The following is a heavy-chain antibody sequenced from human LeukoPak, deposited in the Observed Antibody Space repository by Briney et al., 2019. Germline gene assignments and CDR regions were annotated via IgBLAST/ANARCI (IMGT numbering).Heavy chain of an antibody. J-gene: IGHJ4*02. CDR2: IYSGGST. CDR1: GFTVSSNY. CDR3: ARVAWGYYYFDY. V-gene: IGHV3-66*02. D-gene: IGHD7-27*01. Sequence: VGSLRLSCAASGFTVSSNYMSWVRQAPGKGLEWVSVIYSGGSTYYADSVKGRFTISRENSKNTLYLQMNSLRAEDTAVYYCARVAWGYYYFDYWCQGTLVTVSS.